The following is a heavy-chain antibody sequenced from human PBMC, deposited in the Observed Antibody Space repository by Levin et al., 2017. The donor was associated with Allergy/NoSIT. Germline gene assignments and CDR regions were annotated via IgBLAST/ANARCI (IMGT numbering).Heavy chain of an antibody. J-gene: IGHJ4*02. Sequence: GGSLRLSCATSGFSFSASLMHWVRQASGKGLEWVGHVRNTANNYATAYAASVKGRFTISRDDSKNTAYLQMNSLKTEDTAVYYCASAYVDIVASPVDYWGQGILVTVSS. CDR1: GFSFSASL. CDR3: ASAYVDIVASPVDY. V-gene: IGHV3-73*01. CDR2: VRNTANNYAT. D-gene: IGHD5-12*01.